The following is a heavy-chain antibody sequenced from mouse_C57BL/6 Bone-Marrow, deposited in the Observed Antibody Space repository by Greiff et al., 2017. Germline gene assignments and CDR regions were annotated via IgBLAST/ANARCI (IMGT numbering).Heavy chain of an antibody. J-gene: IGHJ3*01. CDR2: ISDGGSYT. CDR3: ARERLITTVVPSFAY. Sequence: EVQLVESGGGLVKPGGSLKLSCAASGFTFSSYAMSWVRQTPEKRLEWVATISDGGSYTYYPDNVKGRFTISRDNAKNILYLQMSHLKSEDTAMYYCARERLITTVVPSFAYWGQGTLVTVSA. V-gene: IGHV5-4*01. CDR1: GFTFSSYA. D-gene: IGHD1-1*01.